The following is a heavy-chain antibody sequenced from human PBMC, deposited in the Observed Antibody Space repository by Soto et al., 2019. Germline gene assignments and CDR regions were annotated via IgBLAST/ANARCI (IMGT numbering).Heavy chain of an antibody. CDR3: ARDKTLITVYYGMDV. D-gene: IGHD3-16*01. CDR1: GYTFTSYG. CDR2: ISAYNGNT. J-gene: IGHJ6*02. V-gene: IGHV1-18*01. Sequence: ASVKVSCKASGYTFTSYGISWVRQAPGQGLEWMGWISAYNGNTNYAQKLQGRVTMTTDTSTSTAYMELRSLRSDDTAVYYCARDKTLITVYYGMDVWGQGTTVTVSS.